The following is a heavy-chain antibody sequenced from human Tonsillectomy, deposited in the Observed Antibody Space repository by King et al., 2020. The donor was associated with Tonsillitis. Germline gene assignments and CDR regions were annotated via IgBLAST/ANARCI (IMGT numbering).Heavy chain of an antibody. CDR3: ARGPHSSGLPFDY. CDR1: GGSFSGYY. D-gene: IGHD6-19*01. J-gene: IGHJ4*02. V-gene: IGHV4-34*01. CDR2: INHSGST. Sequence: VQLQQWGAGLLKPSETLSLTCAVYGGSFSGYYWSWIRQPPGKGLEWIGEINHSGSTNYNPSLKSRVTISVDTSKNQFSLKLSSVTAADTAVYYCARGPHSSGLPFDYWGQGTLVTVSS.